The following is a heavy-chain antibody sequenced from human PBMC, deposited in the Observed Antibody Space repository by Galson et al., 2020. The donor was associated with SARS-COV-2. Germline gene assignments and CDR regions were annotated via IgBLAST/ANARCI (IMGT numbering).Heavy chain of an antibody. CDR1: GFTFSSYA. D-gene: IGHD3-10*01. CDR3: AVYYGSEFDAFDI. J-gene: IGHJ3*02. V-gene: IGHV3-23*01. Sequence: GGSLRLSCAASGFTFSSYAMSWVRQAPGKGLEWVSAISGSGGSTYYADSVKGRFTISRDNSKNTLYLQMNSLRAEDTAVYYCAVYYGSEFDAFDIWGQGTMVTVSS. CDR2: ISGSGGST.